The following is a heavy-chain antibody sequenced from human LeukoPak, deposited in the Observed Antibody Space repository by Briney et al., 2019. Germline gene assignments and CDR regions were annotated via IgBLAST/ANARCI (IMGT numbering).Heavy chain of an antibody. V-gene: IGHV1-18*01. CDR2: ISGYNGNT. J-gene: IGHJ6*02. CDR1: GYSFTTYG. CDR3: AREGSDYYSYYGMDV. Sequence: ASVKVSCKASGYSFTTYGISWVRQAPGQGLEWMGWISGYNGNTNYAQNLLDRVTMTTDTSTSTAYMDLRSLRSDDTAVYYCAREGSDYYSYYGMDVWGQGTTVTVSS.